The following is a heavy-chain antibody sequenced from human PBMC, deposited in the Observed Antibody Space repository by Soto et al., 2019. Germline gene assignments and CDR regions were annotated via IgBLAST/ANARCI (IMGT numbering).Heavy chain of an antibody. J-gene: IGHJ4*02. V-gene: IGHV4-34*01. D-gene: IGHD3-3*01. CDR3: ASIGGQAIFGVVTDKYYFDY. CDR2: INHSGST. Sequence: SETLSLTCAVYGGSFSGYYWSWFRQPPGKGLDWIGEINHSGSTNYNPSLKSRVTISVDTSKNQFSLKLSSVTAADTAVYYCASIGGQAIFGVVTDKYYFDYWGQGTLVTVSS. CDR1: GGSFSGYY.